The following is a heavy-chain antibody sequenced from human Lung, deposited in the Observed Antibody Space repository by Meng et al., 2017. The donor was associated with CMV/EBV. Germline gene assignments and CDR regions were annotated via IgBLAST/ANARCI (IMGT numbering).Heavy chain of an antibody. V-gene: IGHV5-51*01. CDR3: ARRLLGSGGYIYFDS. D-gene: IGHD2-15*01. Sequence: SGYTFSKNWIAWGRQVPGKGREWMGNIYPDDSDTRYSPSFQGQVTMSADKSISTAYLQWSSLKASDTAVYYCARRLLGSGGYIYFDSWGQGTLVTVSS. CDR1: GYTFSKNW. J-gene: IGHJ4*02. CDR2: IYPDDSDT.